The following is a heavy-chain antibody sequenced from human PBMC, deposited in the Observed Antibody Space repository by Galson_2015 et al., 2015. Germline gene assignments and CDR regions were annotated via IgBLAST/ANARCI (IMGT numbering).Heavy chain of an antibody. Sequence: ETLSLTCTVSGGSISSSSYYWGWIRQPPGRGLEWIGSIYYSGSTYYNPSLKSRVTISVDTSKNQFSLKLSSVTAADTAVYYCARGWATIPNWFDPWGQGTLVTVSS. J-gene: IGHJ5*02. V-gene: IGHV4-39*07. D-gene: IGHD5-12*01. CDR3: ARGWATIPNWFDP. CDR1: GGSISSSSYY. CDR2: IYYSGST.